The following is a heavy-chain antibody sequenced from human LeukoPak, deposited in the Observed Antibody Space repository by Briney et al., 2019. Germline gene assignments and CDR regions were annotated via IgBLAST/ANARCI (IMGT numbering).Heavy chain of an antibody. Sequence: SETLSLTCAVYGGSFSGYYWSWIRQPPGKGLEWIGEINHSGSTNYNPSLKSRVTISVDTSKNQFSLKLSSVTAADTAVYYCARGPVGIVGATPYYYYYGMDVWGQGTTVTVSS. V-gene: IGHV4-34*01. CDR1: GGSFSGYY. J-gene: IGHJ6*02. CDR2: INHSGST. D-gene: IGHD1-26*01. CDR3: ARGPVGIVGATPYYYYYGMDV.